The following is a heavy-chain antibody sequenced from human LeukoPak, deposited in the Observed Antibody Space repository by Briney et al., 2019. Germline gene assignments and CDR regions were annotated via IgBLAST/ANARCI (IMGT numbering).Heavy chain of an antibody. D-gene: IGHD5-18*01. CDR1: GFTFTTYW. Sequence: HPGGSLRLSCAASGFTFTTYWMSWVRQAPGKGLEWVANIKQDGGEKYYVDSVKGRFTISRDNAKNSLYLQMNSLRAEDTAVYYCARDVRGYSYGYPFDYWGQGTLVTVSS. J-gene: IGHJ4*02. CDR2: IKQDGGEK. CDR3: ARDVRGYSYGYPFDY. V-gene: IGHV3-7*01.